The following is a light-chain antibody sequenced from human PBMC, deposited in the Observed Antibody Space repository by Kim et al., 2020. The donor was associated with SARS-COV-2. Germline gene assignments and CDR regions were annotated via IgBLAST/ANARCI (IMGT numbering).Light chain of an antibody. CDR2: ENN. Sequence: GKTVTFACTRSSGSVASNYVNWYQQRPGSSPASVIFENNHRASGVPDRFSGAIDSSSNSASLSISGLKIEDEADYYCQSYDTTNVIFGGGTQLTVL. V-gene: IGLV6-57*01. CDR3: QSYDTTNVI. CDR1: SGSVASNY. J-gene: IGLJ2*01.